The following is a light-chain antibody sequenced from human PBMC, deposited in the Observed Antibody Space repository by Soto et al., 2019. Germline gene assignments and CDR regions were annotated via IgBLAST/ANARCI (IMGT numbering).Light chain of an antibody. J-gene: IGLJ2*01. Sequence: QSVLTQPPSASGAPGQMATISCSGSSSNIGSYTVNWYQQFPGTAPKLVIYSNNQRPSGVPDRFSGSKSGTSASLVISGLQSEDEADYFCAAWDDSLNGHVVFGGGTQMTVL. CDR2: SNN. CDR3: AAWDDSLNGHVV. V-gene: IGLV1-44*01. CDR1: SSNIGSYT.